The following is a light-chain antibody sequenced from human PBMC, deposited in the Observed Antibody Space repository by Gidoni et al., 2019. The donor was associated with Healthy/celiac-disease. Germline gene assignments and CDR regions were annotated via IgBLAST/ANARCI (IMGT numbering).Light chain of an antibody. CDR3: QQYDNFPFT. Sequence: DIQMTQSPSSLSASVGDRVTITCQASQAISNYLNWYQQKPGKAPKLLLYDASNLETGVPSRFSGSGSGTDFTFTISSLQPEDIATYYCQQYDNFPFTFGPGTKVEIK. V-gene: IGKV1-33*01. CDR1: QAISNY. J-gene: IGKJ3*01. CDR2: DAS.